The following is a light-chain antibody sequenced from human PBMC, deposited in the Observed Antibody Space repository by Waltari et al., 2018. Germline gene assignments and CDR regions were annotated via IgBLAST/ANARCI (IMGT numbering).Light chain of an antibody. J-gene: IGKJ4*01. V-gene: IGKV3-11*01. CDR3: QQRYKRPLT. CDR2: DSS. Sequence: EIVLTQSPATLSLSPGERANLSCRASQSVSTYLAWYQQRPGQPPRLLIYDSSSRATGIPAMFSGSGSETDFTLTISSLEPEDFAVYYCQQRYKRPLTFGGGSKVEI. CDR1: QSVSTY.